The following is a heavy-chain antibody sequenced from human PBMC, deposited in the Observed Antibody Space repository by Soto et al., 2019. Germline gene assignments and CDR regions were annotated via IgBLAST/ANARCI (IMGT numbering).Heavy chain of an antibody. CDR3: ARGEVERRIDAASDI. Sequence: ESLKISCKGSGYSFIKYWIGWVRQMPGKGLEWMGIIYPDDSDTRYSPSFQGQVTISAGKSISTAYLQWSSLKASDTGMYYCARGEVERRIDAASDIWGQGTMVTVSS. CDR2: IYPDDSDT. V-gene: IGHV5-51*01. J-gene: IGHJ3*02. D-gene: IGHD1-1*01. CDR1: GYSFIKYW.